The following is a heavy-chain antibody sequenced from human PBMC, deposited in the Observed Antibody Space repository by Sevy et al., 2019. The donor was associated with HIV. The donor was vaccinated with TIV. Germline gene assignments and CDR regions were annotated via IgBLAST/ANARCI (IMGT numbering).Heavy chain of an antibody. Sequence: GGSLRLSCAASGFTFSAYGRHWVRQTPGKGLEWVAVIWYDGSKTYYAESVKGRFTISRDNSKNTVYMQMNSLRVEDTAVYYCARDGVPAAKLFDYWGQGTLVTVSS. D-gene: IGHD2-2*01. CDR2: IWYDGSKT. J-gene: IGHJ4*02. V-gene: IGHV3-33*01. CDR3: ARDGVPAAKLFDY. CDR1: GFTFSAYG.